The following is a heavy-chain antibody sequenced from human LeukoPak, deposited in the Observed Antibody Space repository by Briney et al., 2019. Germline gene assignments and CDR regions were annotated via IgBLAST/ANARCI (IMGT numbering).Heavy chain of an antibody. Sequence: GGSLRLSCAASGFTFSRYEMKWVRQAPGKGLEWVSYISSAASTIYYADSVKGRFTISRDNAKNSLYLEMNSLRAEDTAVYYCARGNGGPLDYWGQETLVTVSS. CDR1: GFTFSRYE. J-gene: IGHJ4*02. CDR2: ISSAASTI. V-gene: IGHV3-48*03. D-gene: IGHD2-8*01. CDR3: ARGNGGPLDY.